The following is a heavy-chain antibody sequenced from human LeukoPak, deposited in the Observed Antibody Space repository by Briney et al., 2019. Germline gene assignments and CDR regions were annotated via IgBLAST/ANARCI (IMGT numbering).Heavy chain of an antibody. D-gene: IGHD6-19*01. J-gene: IGHJ4*02. CDR3: GRSSSGWSVDY. Sequence: ASVKVSCRASGYTFNIYGISWVRQAPGKGLEWMGWISAYNGDTKYAQELQGRVTLTTDTSTSTAYMELRSLTSDDAAVYYCGRSSSGWSVDYWGQGALVTVSS. CDR2: ISAYNGDT. V-gene: IGHV1-18*01. CDR1: GYTFNIYG.